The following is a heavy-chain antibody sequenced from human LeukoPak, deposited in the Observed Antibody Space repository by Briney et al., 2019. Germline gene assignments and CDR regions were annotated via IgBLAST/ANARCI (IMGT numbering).Heavy chain of an antibody. J-gene: IGHJ5*02. CDR1: GFTFTRNC. V-gene: IGHV3-30-3*01. D-gene: IGHD3-3*01. CDR2: IPHDGSNA. CDR3: ATGSDFYYAS. Sequence: GGSLRLSCVASGFTFTRNCMHWVRQAPGKGLEWVAAIPHDGSNAYYADSVKGRFTISRDDSKNTQYLQMNSLRIEDSAVYYCATGSDFYYASWGQGTLVTVSS.